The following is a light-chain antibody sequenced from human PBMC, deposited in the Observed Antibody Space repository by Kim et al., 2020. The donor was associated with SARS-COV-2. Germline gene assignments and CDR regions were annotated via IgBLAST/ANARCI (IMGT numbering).Light chain of an antibody. V-gene: IGLV2-18*02. Sequence: QSALTQPPSVSGSPGQSVTISCTGTNSDIGIYNRVSWFQQPPGTAPKLIIYEVSNRPSGVPDRFSGSKSGNTASLTISGLQAEDEADFYCSSFADINTWVFGGGTQLTVL. J-gene: IGLJ3*02. CDR2: EVS. CDR3: SSFADINTWV. CDR1: NSDIGIYNR.